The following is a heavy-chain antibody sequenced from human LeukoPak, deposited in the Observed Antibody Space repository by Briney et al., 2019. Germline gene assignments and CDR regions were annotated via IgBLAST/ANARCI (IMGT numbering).Heavy chain of an antibody. CDR2: IRYDGSNK. D-gene: IGHD2-21*01. Sequence: GGSLRLSCAASGFTFSSYGMHWVRQAPGKGLEWAAFIRYDGSNKYYADSVRGRFTISRDNSKNTLYLQMNGLRAEDAAVYFCAKAPVTSCRGAYCYPFDSWGQGTLVTVSS. J-gene: IGHJ4*02. CDR3: AKAPVTSCRGAYCYPFDS. CDR1: GFTFSSYG. V-gene: IGHV3-30*02.